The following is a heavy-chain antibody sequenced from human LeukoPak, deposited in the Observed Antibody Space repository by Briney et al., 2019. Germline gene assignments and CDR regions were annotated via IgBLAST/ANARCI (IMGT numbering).Heavy chain of an antibody. CDR2: INPNSGGT. CDR1: GYTFTGYY. J-gene: IGHJ4*02. Sequence: ASVKVSCKASGYTFTGYYMHWVRQAPGQGLEWMGWINPNSGGTNYAQEFQGRVTMTRDTSISTAYMELSRLRSDDTAVYYCARLNAVYYYDSSGYIKDYWGQGTLVTVSS. D-gene: IGHD3-22*01. V-gene: IGHV1-2*02. CDR3: ARLNAVYYYDSSGYIKDY.